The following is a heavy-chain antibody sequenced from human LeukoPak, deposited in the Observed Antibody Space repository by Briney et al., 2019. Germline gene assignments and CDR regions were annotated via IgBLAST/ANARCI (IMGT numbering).Heavy chain of an antibody. CDR3: AKSWLRLGGDY. CDR2: ISGSGSST. CDR1: GFTCSNYA. J-gene: IGHJ4*02. D-gene: IGHD3-16*01. V-gene: IGHV3-23*01. Sequence: GGSLRLSCAASGFTCSNYAMSWVRQAPGKGLEWVSAISGSGSSTYYADSVKGRFTISRDNSKNTLYLQMNSLRTEDTAVYYCAKSWLRLGGDYWGQGTLVTVSS.